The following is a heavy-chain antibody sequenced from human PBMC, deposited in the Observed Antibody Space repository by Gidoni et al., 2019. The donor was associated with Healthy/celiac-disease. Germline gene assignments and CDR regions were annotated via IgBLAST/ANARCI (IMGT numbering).Heavy chain of an antibody. D-gene: IGHD6-13*01. Sequence: EVQLVESGGGLVQPGGSLNLSCAASGFTFSGSAMHWVRQASGKGLEWVGRIRSKANSYATAYAASVKGRFTISRDDSKNTAYLQMNSLKTEDTAVYYCTRVSSSWVGFDPWGQGTLVTVSS. CDR3: TRVSSSWVGFDP. CDR1: GFTFSGSA. V-gene: IGHV3-73*01. J-gene: IGHJ5*02. CDR2: IRSKANSYAT.